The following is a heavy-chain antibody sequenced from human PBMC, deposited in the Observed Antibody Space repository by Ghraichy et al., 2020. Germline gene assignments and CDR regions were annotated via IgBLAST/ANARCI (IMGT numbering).Heavy chain of an antibody. V-gene: IGHV3-74*01. CDR3: ATVGTKWERLR. J-gene: IGHJ4*02. CDR1: GFTFSTYW. D-gene: IGHD1-26*01. Sequence: LSLTCAASGFTFSTYWMHWVRQPPGKGLVWVSRITSDGSDTSYADSVKGRFTISRDNAKNTLYLQMNSLRAEDTAVYYCATVGTKWERLRWGQGTLVTVSS. CDR2: ITSDGSDT.